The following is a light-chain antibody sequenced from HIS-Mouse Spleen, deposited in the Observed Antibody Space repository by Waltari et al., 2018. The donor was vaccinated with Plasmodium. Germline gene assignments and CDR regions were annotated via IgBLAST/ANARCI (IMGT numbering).Light chain of an antibody. Sequence: EIVLTQSPGTLSLSPGERATLSCRAGQSVSSSYLAWYQQKPGQAPRLLIYGAASRATGRPDRLSGSGSGTDFTLTISRLEPEDFAVYYCQQYGSSPYTFGQGTKLEIK. J-gene: IGKJ2*01. V-gene: IGKV3-20*01. CDR1: QSVSSSY. CDR3: QQYGSSPYT. CDR2: GAA.